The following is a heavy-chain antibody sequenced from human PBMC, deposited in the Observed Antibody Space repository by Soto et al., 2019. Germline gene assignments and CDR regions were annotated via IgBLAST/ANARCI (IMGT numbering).Heavy chain of an antibody. CDR2: ISWNSGSI. CDR3: AKGVVAATGYYFDY. D-gene: IGHD2-15*01. V-gene: IGHV3-9*01. Sequence: GGSLRLSCAASGFTFDGYAMHWVRQAPGKGLEWVSGISWNSGSIGYADSVKGRFTISRDNAKNSLYLQMNSLRAEDTALYYCAKGVVAATGYYFDYWGQGTLVTVSS. CDR1: GFTFDGYA. J-gene: IGHJ4*02.